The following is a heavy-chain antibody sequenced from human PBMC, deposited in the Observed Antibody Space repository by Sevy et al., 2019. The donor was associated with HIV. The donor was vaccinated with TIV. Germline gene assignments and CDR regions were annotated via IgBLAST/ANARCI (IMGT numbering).Heavy chain of an antibody. V-gene: IGHV3-23*01. CDR1: GFAFYVYS. CDR2: LSFGCGKI. Sequence: GGSLRLSCAASGFAFYVYSMSWIRQAPGKGLEWVATLSFGCGKINYADSVKGRFPISRDNSKNSFYLQMDNLRVEDTALYYCAREGCTRPHDYWGQGTRVTVSS. J-gene: IGHJ4*02. D-gene: IGHD2-8*01. CDR3: AREGCTRPHDY.